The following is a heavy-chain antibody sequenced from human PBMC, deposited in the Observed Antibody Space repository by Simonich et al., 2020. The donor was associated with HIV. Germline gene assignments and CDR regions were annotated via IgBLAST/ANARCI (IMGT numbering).Heavy chain of an antibody. CDR3: ARDVDC. CDR1: GYTFTTYY. Sequence: QVQLVQSGAEVKKPGASVKVSCKASGYTFTTYYLDWVRQAPGQGLEWMGRTNPNSGGTNYAQKFQGRVTMTRDTTISTAYMELSSLRSDDTAVYYCARDVDCWGQGTLVTVSS. J-gene: IGHJ4*02. V-gene: IGHV1-2*06. CDR2: TNPNSGGT.